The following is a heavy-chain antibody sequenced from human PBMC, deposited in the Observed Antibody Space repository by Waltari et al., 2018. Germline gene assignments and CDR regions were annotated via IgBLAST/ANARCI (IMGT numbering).Heavy chain of an antibody. Sequence: QVQLVQSGAEVKPPGASVTVSCKASGYPFTEYYIHWVRQAPGQGIEYMGWINPKSGGTNYAQRLQGRVTMTRDRSIGTAYMELTRLRSDDTAVYYCARSSYESSRYYPFDYWGQGTLVTVSS. CDR3: ARSSYESSRYYPFDY. D-gene: IGHD3-22*01. V-gene: IGHV1-2*02. J-gene: IGHJ4*02. CDR2: INPKSGGT. CDR1: GYPFTEYY.